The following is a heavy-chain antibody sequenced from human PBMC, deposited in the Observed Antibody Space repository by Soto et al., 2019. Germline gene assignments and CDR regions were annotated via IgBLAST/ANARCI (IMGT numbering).Heavy chain of an antibody. CDR2: IYYSGST. D-gene: IGHD3-16*01. CDR3: ARRYGWAFDI. CDR1: GGSISSYY. Sequence: SETLSPTCTVSGGSISSYYWSWIRQPPGKGLEWIGYIYYSGSTNYNPSLKSRVTISVDTSKNQFSLKLSSVTAADTAVYYCARRYGWAFDIWGQGTMVTVSS. V-gene: IGHV4-59*08. J-gene: IGHJ3*02.